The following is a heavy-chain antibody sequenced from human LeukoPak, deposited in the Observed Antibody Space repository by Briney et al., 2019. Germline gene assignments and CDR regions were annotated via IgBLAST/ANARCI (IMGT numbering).Heavy chain of an antibody. V-gene: IGHV3-30*02. CDR3: AKDHYYRSGHYFDY. CDR1: GYTFSSYG. D-gene: IGHD3-22*01. J-gene: IGHJ4*01. CDR2: IRYDGSNK. Sequence: GGSLRLSCAASGYTFSSYGMHWVRQAPGKGLEWVAFIRYDGSNKYYADSVKGRFTISRDNSKNTLYLQMNSMRAEDTAVYYCAKDHYYRSGHYFDYWGPGTMVTVSS.